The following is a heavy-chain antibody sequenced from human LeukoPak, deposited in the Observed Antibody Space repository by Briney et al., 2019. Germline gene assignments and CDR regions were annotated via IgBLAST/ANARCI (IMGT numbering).Heavy chain of an antibody. CDR3: ARGSSGWYEYVDY. CDR2: ISSNGGST. V-gene: IGHV3-64*01. J-gene: IGHJ4*02. CDR1: GFTFSSYA. Sequence: GGSLRLSCAASGFTFSSYAMHWVRQAPGKGLEYVSAISSNGGSTYYANSVKGRFTISRDNSKNTLYVQMNSLRAEDTAVYYCARGSSGWYEYVDYWGQGTLVTVSS. D-gene: IGHD6-19*01.